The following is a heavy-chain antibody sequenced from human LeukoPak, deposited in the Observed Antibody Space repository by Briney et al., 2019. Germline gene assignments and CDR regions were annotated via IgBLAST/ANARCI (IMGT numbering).Heavy chain of an antibody. CDR3: AKDGVVVVPAASPYCYYMDV. D-gene: IGHD2-2*01. CDR1: GFTFSSYG. V-gene: IGHV3-30*02. CDR2: IRYDGSNK. Sequence: PGGSLRLSCAASGFTFSSYGMHWVRQAPGKGLEWVAFIRYDGSNKYYADSVKGRFTISRDNSKNTLYLQMNSLRAEDTAVYYCAKDGVVVVPAASPYCYYMDVWGKGTTVTVSS. J-gene: IGHJ6*03.